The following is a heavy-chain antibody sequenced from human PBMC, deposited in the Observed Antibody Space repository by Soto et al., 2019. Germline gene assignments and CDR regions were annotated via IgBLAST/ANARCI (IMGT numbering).Heavy chain of an antibody. J-gene: IGHJ4*02. Sequence: GGSLRLSCVASEFNVANGHMNWVRQAPGRGLEWVSVIFGDGNTRSGDSVKGRFTISRDTSKNTVYLQMNSLRAEETAVYYCAGDWNGDKYFDYWGQGTLVTVSS. CDR1: EFNVANGH. V-gene: IGHV3-53*01. CDR2: IFGDGNT. CDR3: AGDWNGDKYFDY. D-gene: IGHD4-17*01.